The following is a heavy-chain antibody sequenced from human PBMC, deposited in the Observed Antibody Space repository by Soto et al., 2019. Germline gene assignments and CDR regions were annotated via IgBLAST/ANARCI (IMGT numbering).Heavy chain of an antibody. CDR1: GFSLSTSGVG. CDR2: IYWDDDK. V-gene: IGHV2-5*02. CDR3: AHSIRITMRWGWYFDL. Sequence: QITLKESGPTLVKPTQTLTLTCTFSGFSLSTSGVGVGWIRQPPGKALEWLALIYWDDDKRYSPSLKSRLTITKDTSKNQVVLTMTNMDPVDTATYYCAHSIRITMRWGWYFDLWGRGTLVTVSS. J-gene: IGHJ2*01. D-gene: IGHD3-10*01.